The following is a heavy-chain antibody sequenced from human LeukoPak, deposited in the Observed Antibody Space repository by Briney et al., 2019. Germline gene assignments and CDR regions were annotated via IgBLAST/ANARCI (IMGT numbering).Heavy chain of an antibody. D-gene: IGHD6-19*01. CDR3: TRASFKYISAWSWGDWFDP. J-gene: IGHJ5*02. V-gene: IGHV3-7*03. Sequence: GGSLRLSCAASGFTFSSYWMSWVRQAPGKGLEWVANIKQDGSEKYYVDSVKGRFTISRDNAKNSLYLQMNSLKTEDTAVYYCTRASFKYISAWSWGDWFDPWGQGTLVTVSS. CDR1: GFTFSSYW. CDR2: IKQDGSEK.